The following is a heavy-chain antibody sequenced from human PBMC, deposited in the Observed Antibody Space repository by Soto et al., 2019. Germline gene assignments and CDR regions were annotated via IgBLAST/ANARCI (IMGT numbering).Heavy chain of an antibody. D-gene: IGHD2-2*01. CDR2: INSDGSST. CDR1: GFTFSSYW. V-gene: IGHV3-74*01. CDR3: ARDRTAASADY. Sequence: GGSLRLSCAASGFTFSSYWMHWVRQAPGKGLVWVSRINSDGSSTTYVDSVQGRFIISRDNAKNTLYLQMNSLRAEDTAVYYCARDRTAASADYWGQGALVTVSS. J-gene: IGHJ4*02.